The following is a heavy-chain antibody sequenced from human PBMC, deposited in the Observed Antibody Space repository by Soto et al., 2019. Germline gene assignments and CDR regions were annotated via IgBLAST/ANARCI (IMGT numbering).Heavy chain of an antibody. D-gene: IGHD3-3*01. CDR2: ISGSGGST. Sequence: EVQLLESGGGLVQPGGSLRLSCAASGFTFSSYAMSWVRQAPGKGLEWVSAISGSGGSTYYADSVKGRFTISRDNSKNTLYHQMNSLRAEDTAVYYCAKALPLYDFWSGYYDYWGQGTLVTVSS. V-gene: IGHV3-23*01. CDR3: AKALPLYDFWSGYYDY. CDR1: GFTFSSYA. J-gene: IGHJ4*02.